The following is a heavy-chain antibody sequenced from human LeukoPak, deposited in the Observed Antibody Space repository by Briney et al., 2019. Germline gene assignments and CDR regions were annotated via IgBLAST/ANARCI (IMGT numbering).Heavy chain of an antibody. V-gene: IGHV4-59*04. Sequence: SETLSLTCTVSGASISSYYWSWIRQPPGKGLEWIANIYHSGSTYYNPSLKSRLTISVDASNNQFSLKLSSVTAADTAVYYCATPGDYGDCFDYWGQGTLVTVSS. CDR2: IYHSGST. CDR1: GASISSYY. D-gene: IGHD4-17*01. CDR3: ATPGDYGDCFDY. J-gene: IGHJ4*02.